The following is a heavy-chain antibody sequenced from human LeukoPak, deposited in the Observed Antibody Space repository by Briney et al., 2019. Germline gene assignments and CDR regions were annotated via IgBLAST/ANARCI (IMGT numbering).Heavy chain of an antibody. CDR2: IYNSGST. D-gene: IGHD1-26*01. V-gene: IGHV4-38-2*01. CDR1: GYSISNTYY. CDR3: ARNSSGNYFDY. Sequence: SETLSLTCAVSGYSISNTYYWGWIRQPPGKELEWIGSIYNSGSTHYNPSLKSRVTISVDTSKNQFSLKLTSVTAADTAVYYCARNSSGNYFDYWGQGTLVTASP. J-gene: IGHJ4*02.